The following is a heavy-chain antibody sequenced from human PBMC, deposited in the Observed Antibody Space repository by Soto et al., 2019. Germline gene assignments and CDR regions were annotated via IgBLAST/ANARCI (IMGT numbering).Heavy chain of an antibody. CDR1: GGSISSSHC. Sequence: QVQLQESGPGLVKPSGTLSLTCAVSGGSISSSHCWSWVRQPPGKGLEWIAEIYHSGGTNYNPSLKSRLTISIDTAKNQYSLKVTSVTAADTAVYYCARDAPNTGPFDSWGQGTLVTVSS. V-gene: IGHV4-4*02. CDR2: IYHSGGT. J-gene: IGHJ4*02. D-gene: IGHD7-27*01. CDR3: ARDAPNTGPFDS.